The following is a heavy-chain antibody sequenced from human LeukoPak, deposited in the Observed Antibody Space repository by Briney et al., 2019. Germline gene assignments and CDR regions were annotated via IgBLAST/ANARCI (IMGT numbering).Heavy chain of an antibody. CDR1: GFSFSPYT. CDR3: AKAHQTTLSDFDY. V-gene: IGHV3-30-3*01. J-gene: IGHJ4*02. CDR2: ISHDESNK. D-gene: IGHD2/OR15-2a*01. Sequence: GGSLRLSCAASGFSFSPYTIHWVRQSPGKGLEWVADISHDESNKHYADSVKGRFTISRDNSKSTLYLQMNSLRAEDTAVYYCAKAHQTTLSDFDYWGQGALVTVSS.